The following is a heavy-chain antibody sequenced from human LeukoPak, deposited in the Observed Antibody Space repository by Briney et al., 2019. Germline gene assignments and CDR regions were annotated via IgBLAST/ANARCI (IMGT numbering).Heavy chain of an antibody. V-gene: IGHV3-30-3*01. Sequence: GGSLRLSCAASGFTFSSYAMHWVRQAPGKGLEWVAVISYDGSNKYYANSVKGRFTISRDNSKNTLYLQMNSLRAEDTAVYYCARLPAYCSSTSCYYDYWGQGTLVTVSS. D-gene: IGHD2-2*01. CDR1: GFTFSSYA. J-gene: IGHJ4*02. CDR2: ISYDGSNK. CDR3: ARLPAYCSSTSCYYDY.